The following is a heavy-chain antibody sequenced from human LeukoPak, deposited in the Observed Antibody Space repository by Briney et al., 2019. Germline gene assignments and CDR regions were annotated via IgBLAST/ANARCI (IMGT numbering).Heavy chain of an antibody. CDR2: ISSSSYI. CDR3: ARAGYSGYGDY. CDR1: GFTFSSYS. D-gene: IGHD5-12*01. Sequence: GVSLRLSCAASGFTFSSYSMNWVRQAPGKGLEWVSSISSSSYIYYADSVKGRFTISRDNAKNSLYLQMNSLRAEDTAVYYCARAGYSGYGDYWGQGTLVTVSS. V-gene: IGHV3-21*01. J-gene: IGHJ4*02.